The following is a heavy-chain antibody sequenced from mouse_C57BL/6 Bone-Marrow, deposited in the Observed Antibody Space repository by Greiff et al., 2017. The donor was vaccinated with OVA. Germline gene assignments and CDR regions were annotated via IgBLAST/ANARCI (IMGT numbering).Heavy chain of an antibody. CDR3: ARSELGHGCYFDY. CDR1: GYTFTSYD. D-gene: IGHD4-1*01. CDR2: ISPRVGRT. Sequence: QVQLQPSGPELVKPGASVKLSCKASGYTFTSYDINWVKQRPGQGLEWIGWISPRVGRTKYNEKVKGKATLTVDTSSSTAYMELHSLTSEDSAVYFCARSELGHGCYFDYWGQGTTLTVSS. V-gene: IGHV1-85*01. J-gene: IGHJ2*01.